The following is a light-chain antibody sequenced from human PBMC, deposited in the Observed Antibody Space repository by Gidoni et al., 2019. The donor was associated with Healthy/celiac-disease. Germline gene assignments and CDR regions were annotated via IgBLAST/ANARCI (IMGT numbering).Light chain of an antibody. Sequence: DIVLTQPPGTLSLSPGERATLSCRASQSVSSSYLAWYQQKPGQAPRLLIYGASSRATGIPDRFSGSGSGTDFTLTISRLEPEDFAVYYCQQYGSSPTFGGGTKVEIK. J-gene: IGKJ4*01. V-gene: IGKV3-20*01. CDR2: GAS. CDR1: QSVSSSY. CDR3: QQYGSSPT.